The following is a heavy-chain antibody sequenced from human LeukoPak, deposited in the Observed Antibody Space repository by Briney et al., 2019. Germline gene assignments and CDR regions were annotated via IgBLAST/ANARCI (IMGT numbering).Heavy chain of an antibody. CDR2: ISYDGSNK. J-gene: IGHJ3*02. D-gene: IGHD2-21*01. CDR3: ARAMLAYCGGECERNAFDI. Sequence: GGSLRLSCAASGFTFSSYAMHWVRQAPGKGLEWVAVISYDGSNKYYADSVKGRFTISRDNSKNTLYLQMNSLRAEDTAVYYCARAMLAYCGGECERNAFDIWGQGTMVTVSS. CDR1: GFTFSSYA. V-gene: IGHV3-30*04.